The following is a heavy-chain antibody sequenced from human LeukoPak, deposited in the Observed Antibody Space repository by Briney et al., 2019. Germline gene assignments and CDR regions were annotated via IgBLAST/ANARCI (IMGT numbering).Heavy chain of an antibody. CDR1: GYTFTNYG. Sequence: ASVKVSCKASGYTFTNYGITWVRQAPGQGLEWMGWISAFSGDTKSAQKLQGRVSLTTDTSTSTAYMELRSLRSDDTAVYYCARLVGPTQPSNWLDPWGQGTLVTVSS. CDR3: ARLVGPTQPSNWLDP. V-gene: IGHV1-18*01. J-gene: IGHJ5*02. CDR2: ISAFSGDT. D-gene: IGHD1-26*01.